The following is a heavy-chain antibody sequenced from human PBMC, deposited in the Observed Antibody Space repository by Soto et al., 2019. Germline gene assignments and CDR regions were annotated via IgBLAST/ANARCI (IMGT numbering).Heavy chain of an antibody. D-gene: IGHD2-15*01. CDR2: ISGSGATP. V-gene: IGHV3-23*01. CDR1: GFTFNNYA. CDR3: AKAGYCTGVRCYFYYFDS. Sequence: EVQLLESGGGLLQPGGSLRLSCSASGFTFNNYAMAWVRQAPGEGLEWVSGISGSGATPYYADSVKGRFTISRDNSKNTLFLQLNSLSAEDTAVYFCAKAGYCTGVRCYFYYFDSWGQGTLVTVSS. J-gene: IGHJ4*02.